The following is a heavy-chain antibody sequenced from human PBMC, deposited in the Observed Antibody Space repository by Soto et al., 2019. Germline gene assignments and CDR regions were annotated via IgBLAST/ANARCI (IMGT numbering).Heavy chain of an antibody. CDR2: IWYDASNK. D-gene: IGHD6-19*01. V-gene: IGHV3-33*01. J-gene: IGHJ4*02. Sequence: QVQLVECGGGVVQPGRSLRLSCAASGFTFSSYGMHWVRQAPGKGLEWVAVIWYDASNKYYADSVKGRFTISRDNSKNTLYLQMNSLRAEDTAVYYCARDCAGYSSGWYQRGGFDYWGQGTLVTVSS. CDR1: GFTFSSYG. CDR3: ARDCAGYSSGWYQRGGFDY.